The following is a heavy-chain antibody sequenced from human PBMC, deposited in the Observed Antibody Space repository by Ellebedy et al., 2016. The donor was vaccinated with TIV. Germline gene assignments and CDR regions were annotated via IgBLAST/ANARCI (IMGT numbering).Heavy chain of an antibody. D-gene: IGHD3-9*01. J-gene: IGHJ4*02. CDR1: GYSISNGYY. CDR2: IFHSGST. Sequence: SETLSLTXSVSGYSISNGYYWGWIRQPPGKGLEWIGSIFHSGSTYYNPSLKGRITMSVDKSKNQFSLKLSSVTAADTAVYYCAKNPALRYLDWTIDNWGQGTLVTVSS. V-gene: IGHV4-38-2*01. CDR3: AKNPALRYLDWTIDN.